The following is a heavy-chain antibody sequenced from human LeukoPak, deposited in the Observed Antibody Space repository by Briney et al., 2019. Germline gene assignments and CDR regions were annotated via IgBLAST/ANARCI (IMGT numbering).Heavy chain of an antibody. J-gene: IGHJ4*02. D-gene: IGHD5-12*01. CDR2: IIPIFGTA. CDR1: GGTFSSYA. V-gene: IGHV1-69*05. CDR3: AKDPRDIVATTFLFDY. Sequence: GASVKVSCKASGGTFSSYAISWVRQAPGQGLEWMGGIIPIFGTANYAQKFQGRVTITTDESTSTAYMELSSLRSEDTAVYYCAKDPRDIVATTFLFDYWGQGSLVTVSS.